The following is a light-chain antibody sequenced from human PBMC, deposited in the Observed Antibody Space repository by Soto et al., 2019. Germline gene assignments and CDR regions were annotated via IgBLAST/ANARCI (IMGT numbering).Light chain of an antibody. CDR3: QQYGSSGT. J-gene: IGKJ1*01. CDR2: GAS. CDR1: QSVSNNY. Sequence: SPGEGQTQSSRASQSVSNNYLACYQQKPGQAPRLLIYGASNRTTGIPDRFSGSGSGTDFTLTISRLEPEDVAVYYCQQYGSSGTFGQGTKVDIK. V-gene: IGKV3-20*01.